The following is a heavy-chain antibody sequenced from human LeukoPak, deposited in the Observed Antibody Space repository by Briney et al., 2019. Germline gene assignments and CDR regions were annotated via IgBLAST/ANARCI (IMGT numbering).Heavy chain of an antibody. V-gene: IGHV1-18*01. CDR2: ISPYNAYT. Sequence: ASVKVSCKASGYTTNTFGITWVRQAPGQGLEWIGWISPYNAYTKYADRLQGRVTLTTDTSTTTSYMELRSLRSDDTALYFCANVAKGRHSYYYMDVWGKGTTVIVS. J-gene: IGHJ6*03. D-gene: IGHD2-15*01. CDR3: ANVAKGRHSYYYMDV. CDR1: GYTTNTFG.